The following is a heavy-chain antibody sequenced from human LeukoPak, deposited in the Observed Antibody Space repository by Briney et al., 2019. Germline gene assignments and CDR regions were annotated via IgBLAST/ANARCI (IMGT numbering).Heavy chain of an antibody. CDR2: IYHSGST. CDR1: GGSISSGGYY. Sequence: PSQTLSLTCTVSGGSISSGGYYWSWIRQPPGKGLEWIGYIYHSGSTYYNPSLKSRVTISVDRSKTQFSLRLSSVTAADTAVYYCARVDRASDIVTHLDYWGQGTLVTVSS. CDR3: ARVDRASDIVTHLDY. J-gene: IGHJ4*02. V-gene: IGHV4-30-2*01. D-gene: IGHD5-12*01.